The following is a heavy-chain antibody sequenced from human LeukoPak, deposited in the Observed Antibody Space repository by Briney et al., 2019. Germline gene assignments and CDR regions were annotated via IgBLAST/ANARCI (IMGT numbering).Heavy chain of an antibody. Sequence: ASVKASCKASGYTFTSYYMHWLRQAPGQGLEWMGIINPSGGSTSYAEKFQGRVTMTRDTSTSTVYMELSSLRSEDTAVYYCARSRLVGATTPYYFDYWGPGTLVTVSS. CDR3: ARSRLVGATTPYYFDY. D-gene: IGHD1-26*01. V-gene: IGHV1-46*01. J-gene: IGHJ4*02. CDR1: GYTFTSYY. CDR2: INPSGGST.